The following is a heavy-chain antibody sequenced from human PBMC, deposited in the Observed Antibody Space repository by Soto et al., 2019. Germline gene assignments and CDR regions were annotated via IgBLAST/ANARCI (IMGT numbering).Heavy chain of an antibody. CDR3: ARIGGYHGPLDY. D-gene: IGHD6-25*01. Sequence: SETLSLTCSVSGVSISSYFWSWIRQAPGGGLEWIGYTYHRGSTNYSPSLKSRVAISLDTSENQFSLKVNSVTAADTAVYYCARIGGYHGPLDYWGQGTPVTVS. CDR2: TYHRGST. V-gene: IGHV4-59*01. J-gene: IGHJ4*02. CDR1: GVSISSYF.